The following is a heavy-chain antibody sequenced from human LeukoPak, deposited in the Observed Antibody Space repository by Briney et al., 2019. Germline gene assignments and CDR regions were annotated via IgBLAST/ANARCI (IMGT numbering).Heavy chain of an antibody. CDR3: TRYSGSTGRGLDY. CDR1: GFTFSSYA. D-gene: IGHD1-26*01. V-gene: IGHV3-72*01. Sequence: GGSLRLSCAASGFTFSSYAMSWVRQAPGKGLEWVGRTRNKANSYTTEYAASVKGRFTISRDDLKNSLYLQMNSLKIEDTAVYYCTRYSGSTGRGLDYWGQGTLVTVSS. J-gene: IGHJ4*02. CDR2: TRNKANSYTT.